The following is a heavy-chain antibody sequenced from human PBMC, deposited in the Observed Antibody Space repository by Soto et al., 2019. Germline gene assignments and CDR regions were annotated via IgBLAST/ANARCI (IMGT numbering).Heavy chain of an antibody. V-gene: IGHV1-18*01. D-gene: IGHD3-10*01. CDR3: ARHLYYYGSGMGYYFDY. J-gene: IGHJ4*02. CDR2: ISAYNGNT. Sequence: ASVKVSCKASGYTFTSYGISWVRQAPGQGLEWMGWISAYNGNTNYAQKLQGRVTMTTDTSTSTAYMELRSLRSDDTAVYYCARHLYYYGSGMGYYFDYWGQGTLVTVSS. CDR1: GYTFTSYG.